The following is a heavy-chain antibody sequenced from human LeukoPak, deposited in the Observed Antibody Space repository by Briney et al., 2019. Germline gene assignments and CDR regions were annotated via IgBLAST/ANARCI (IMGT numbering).Heavy chain of an antibody. D-gene: IGHD2-2*01. V-gene: IGHV3-74*01. CDR2: VNGPGDWT. J-gene: IGHJ4*02. CDR3: ARDPVVPAACLDY. Sequence: GGSLRLSCAASGFTFSSHWMHWVRQAPGEGLVWVSRVNGPGDWTHYADSVRGRFIISRDNAKNSLYLQMNSLRAEDTAVYYCARDPVVPAACLDYWGQGTLVSVSS. CDR1: GFTFSSHW.